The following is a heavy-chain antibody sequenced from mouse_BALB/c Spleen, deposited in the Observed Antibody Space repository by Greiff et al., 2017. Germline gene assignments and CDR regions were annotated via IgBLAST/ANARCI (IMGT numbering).Heavy chain of an antibody. CDR3: AREGGPAWFAY. CDR2: ISSGSSTI. Sequence: DVKLVESGGGLVQPGGSRKLSCAASGFTFSSFGMHWVRQAPEKGLEWVAYISSGSSTIYYADTVKGRFTISRDNPKNTLFLQMTSLRSEDTAMYYCAREGGPAWFAYWGQGALVTVSA. J-gene: IGHJ3*01. CDR1: GFTFSSFG. D-gene: IGHD3-3*01. V-gene: IGHV5-17*02.